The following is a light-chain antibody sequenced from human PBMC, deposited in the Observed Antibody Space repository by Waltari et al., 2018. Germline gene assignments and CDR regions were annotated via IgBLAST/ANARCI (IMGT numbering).Light chain of an antibody. Sequence: TLLTQSPASLPVSLAGRAPITCKSGRSVLYSSNNKNYLAWYQQKPGQPPKLIIYWASTRESGVPDRFSGSESGTDFTLTISSLQAEDVAVYYCQQYYNSPLTFGGGTKVEIK. CDR1: RSVLYSSNNKNY. CDR3: QQYYNSPLT. CDR2: WAS. J-gene: IGKJ4*01. V-gene: IGKV4-1*01.